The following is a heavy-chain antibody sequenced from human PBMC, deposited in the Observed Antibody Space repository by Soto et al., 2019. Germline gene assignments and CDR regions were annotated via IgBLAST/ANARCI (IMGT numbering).Heavy chain of an antibody. CDR3: ARDYGDEGNSIDY. J-gene: IGHJ4*02. Sequence: QVQLQESGPGLVKPSQTLSLTCTVSGGSISSGDYYWSWIRQPPGKGLEWIGYIYYSGSTYYNPSLKSRVTISVDTSMHQFSLKLRSVTAADTAVYYCARDYGDEGNSIDYWGQGTLVTVSS. CDR2: IYYSGST. CDR1: GGSISSGDYY. D-gene: IGHD4-17*01. V-gene: IGHV4-30-4*01.